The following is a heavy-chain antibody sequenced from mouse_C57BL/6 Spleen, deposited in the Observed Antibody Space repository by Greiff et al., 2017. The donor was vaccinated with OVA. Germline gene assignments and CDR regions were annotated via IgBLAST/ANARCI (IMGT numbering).Heavy chain of an antibody. Sequence: EVKLQQSGPELVKPGASVKMSCKASGYTFTDYNMHWVKQSHGKSLEWIGYINPNNGGTSYNQKFKGKATLTVNKSSSTAYMELRSLTSEDSAVYYCARANIYYDYDGDFDYWGQGTTLTVSS. D-gene: IGHD2-4*01. V-gene: IGHV1-22*01. CDR2: INPNNGGT. J-gene: IGHJ2*01. CDR1: GYTFTDYN. CDR3: ARANIYYDYDGDFDY.